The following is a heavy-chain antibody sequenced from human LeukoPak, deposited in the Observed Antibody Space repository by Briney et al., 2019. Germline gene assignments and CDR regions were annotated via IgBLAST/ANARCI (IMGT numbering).Heavy chain of an antibody. Sequence: SGTLSLTCAVSGGSISSSNWWSWVRQPPGKGLEWIGSIYYSGSTYYNPSLKSRVTISVDTSKNQFSLKLSSVTAADTAVYYCARSGGSGSYYGYNWFDPWGQGTLVTVSS. D-gene: IGHD3-10*01. CDR3: ARSGGSGSYYGYNWFDP. CDR1: GGSISSSNW. V-gene: IGHV4-4*02. CDR2: IYYSGST. J-gene: IGHJ5*02.